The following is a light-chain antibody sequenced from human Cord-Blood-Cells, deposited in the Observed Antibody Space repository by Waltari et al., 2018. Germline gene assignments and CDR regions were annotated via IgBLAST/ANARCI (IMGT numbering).Light chain of an antibody. CDR1: SSDVGSYNL. CDR2: DGS. CDR3: CSSAGSSTWV. J-gene: IGLJ3*02. Sequence: QSALTQPASVSGSPGQSITISCTGTSSDVGSYNLVSWYQQHPGKAPKLTIYDGSKRPSGVYSRCSSSKSGNTASLTISGLQAEDEADYYCCSSAGSSTWVFGGGTKLTVL. V-gene: IGLV2-23*01.